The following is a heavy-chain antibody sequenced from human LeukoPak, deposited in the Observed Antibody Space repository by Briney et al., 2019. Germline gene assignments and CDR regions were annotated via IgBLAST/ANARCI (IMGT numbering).Heavy chain of an antibody. V-gene: IGHV1-24*01. J-gene: IGHJ4*02. Sequence: ASVNVSCKVSGSTLTDLSIHWMRQAPGKGLGWMGGFEPEDGEIVYAQNFQGRVTMTEDTSTDTAYMELFSLRSEGTAVYYCATVANGYYYYWGQGTLVTVSS. CDR3: ATVANGYYYY. D-gene: IGHD3-22*01. CDR2: FEPEDGEI. CDR1: GSTLTDLS.